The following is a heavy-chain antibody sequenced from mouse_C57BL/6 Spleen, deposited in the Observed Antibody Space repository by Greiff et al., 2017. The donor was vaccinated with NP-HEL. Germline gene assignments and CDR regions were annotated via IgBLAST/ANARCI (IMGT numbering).Heavy chain of an antibody. CDR3: AREGEDY. V-gene: IGHV1-82*01. Sequence: QVQLQQSGPELVKPGASVKISCKASGYAFSSSWMNWVKQRPGKGLEWIVRIYPGDGDTNYNGKFKGKATLTADKSSSTAYMQLSSLTSEDSAVYFCAREGEDYWGQGTTLTVSS. CDR1: GYAFSSSW. J-gene: IGHJ2*01. CDR2: IYPGDGDT.